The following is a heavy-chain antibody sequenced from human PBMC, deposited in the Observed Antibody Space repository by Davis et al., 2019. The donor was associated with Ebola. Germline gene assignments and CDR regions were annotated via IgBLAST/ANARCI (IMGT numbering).Heavy chain of an antibody. V-gene: IGHV3-23*01. CDR1: GFTFNSYA. D-gene: IGHD3-16*01. Sequence: GESLKISCAASGFTFNSYAMGWVRQAPGKGLEGVSGISGTGATTYYADSVRGRFTISRDNSKNTLFLQINSLRAEDTAVYYCAKDQVEFCSAARCFGSFDSWGQGVLVAVSS. J-gene: IGHJ4*02. CDR3: AKDQVEFCSAARCFGSFDS. CDR2: ISGTGATT.